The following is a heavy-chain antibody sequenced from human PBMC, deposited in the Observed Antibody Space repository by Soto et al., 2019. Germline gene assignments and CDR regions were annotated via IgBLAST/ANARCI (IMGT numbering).Heavy chain of an antibody. Sequence: QVQLVQSGAEVKKSGASVKVSCKPSGYSFSDYFIQWVRQAPGQGLEWVAWINPKTAATNYAKKFQGRVSLTWDTSSTTADMELTRLRPADTAVYYCARIKWGLNYYNGMDVWGQGTTVIVSS. J-gene: IGHJ6*02. V-gene: IGHV1-2*02. CDR3: ARIKWGLNYYNGMDV. CDR2: INPKTAAT. CDR1: GYSFSDYF. D-gene: IGHD1-26*01.